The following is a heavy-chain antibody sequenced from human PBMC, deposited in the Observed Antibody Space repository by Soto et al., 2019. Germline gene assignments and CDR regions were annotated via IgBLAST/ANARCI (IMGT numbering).Heavy chain of an antibody. Sequence: ASVKVSCKASGYSFSSFGISWVRQAPGQGLEWVGWVSVPSGDTSSAQNFQGRVTVTTDTSTSTAYLEVGSLRSDDTAVYYCARTCRSGGSCYLEYWGEGTLVTVSS. CDR2: VSVPSGDT. V-gene: IGHV1-18*01. CDR1: GYSFSSFG. J-gene: IGHJ4*02. D-gene: IGHD2-15*01. CDR3: ARTCRSGGSCYLEY.